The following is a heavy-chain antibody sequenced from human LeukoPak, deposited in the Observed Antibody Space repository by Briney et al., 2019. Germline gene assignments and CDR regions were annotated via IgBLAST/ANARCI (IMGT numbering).Heavy chain of an antibody. J-gene: IGHJ4*02. CDR2: IYYSGST. CDR1: GGSISSYY. Sequence: PSETLSLTCTVSGGSISSYYWSWIRQPPGKGLEWIGYIYYSGSTNYNPSLKSRVTISVDTSKNQFSLKLSSVTAADTAVYYCARSDDYGDYEGRGPFDYWGQGNLVTVSS. V-gene: IGHV4-59*01. CDR3: ARSDDYGDYEGRGPFDY. D-gene: IGHD4-17*01.